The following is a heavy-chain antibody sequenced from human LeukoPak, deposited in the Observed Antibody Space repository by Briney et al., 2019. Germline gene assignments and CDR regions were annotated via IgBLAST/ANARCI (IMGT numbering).Heavy chain of an antibody. D-gene: IGHD6-13*01. Sequence: GGSLRLSCAASVFTFDDCGMSWVRQAPGKGLECVSGINWNGGNTGYADSVKGRFTISRDNAKNSLYLQMNSLRAEDTALYYCARSSRSSSWYPDYWGQGNLVTVSS. CDR1: VFTFDDCG. CDR2: INWNGGNT. V-gene: IGHV3-20*04. CDR3: ARSSRSSSWYPDY. J-gene: IGHJ4*02.